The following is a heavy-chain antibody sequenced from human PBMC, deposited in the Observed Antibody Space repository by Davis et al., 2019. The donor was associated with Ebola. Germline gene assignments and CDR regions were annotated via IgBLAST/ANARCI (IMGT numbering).Heavy chain of an antibody. D-gene: IGHD3-9*01. CDR3: ARSTYDILIDFDF. Sequence: ASVKVSCKASGYTFTNYYMHWVRKAPGQGLEWMGWISAFKGKTHYAQKFQGRMTLTTDTPTSTAYMELESLRSDDTAVYYCARSTYDILIDFDFWGQGTLVTVSS. V-gene: IGHV1-18*04. CDR1: GYTFTNYY. J-gene: IGHJ4*02. CDR2: ISAFKGKT.